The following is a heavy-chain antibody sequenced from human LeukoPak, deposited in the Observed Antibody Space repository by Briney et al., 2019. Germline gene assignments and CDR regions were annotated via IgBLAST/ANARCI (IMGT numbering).Heavy chain of an antibody. CDR2: ITYDGKVQ. V-gene: IGHV3-30*04. J-gene: IGHJ5*02. Sequence: SGGSLRLSCAASGFAFRTYSMHWVRQAPGKGLEWLAVITYDGKVQHYTDSVKGQFTVSRDNSKKTLHLQMISLRPEDTAFYYCAREERVGATYCLVAWGRGTLVTVSS. CDR1: GFAFRTYS. CDR3: AREERVGATYCLVA. D-gene: IGHD1-26*01.